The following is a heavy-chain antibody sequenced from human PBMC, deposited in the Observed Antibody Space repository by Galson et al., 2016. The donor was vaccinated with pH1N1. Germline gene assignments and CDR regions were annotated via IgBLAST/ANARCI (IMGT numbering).Heavy chain of an antibody. J-gene: IGHJ5*02. CDR2: TYNRSECYH. CDR3: ARAPVAAAGDWFDP. V-gene: IGHV6-1*01. D-gene: IGHD6-13*01. Sequence: CAISGDSVSSNSVAWNWIRQSPSRGLEWLGRTYNRSECYHDYAVSVRSRITINPDTSKNHFSLRLTPVTPEDTAVYYCARAPVAAAGDWFDPWGQGTQVTVSS. CDR1: GDSVSSNSVA.